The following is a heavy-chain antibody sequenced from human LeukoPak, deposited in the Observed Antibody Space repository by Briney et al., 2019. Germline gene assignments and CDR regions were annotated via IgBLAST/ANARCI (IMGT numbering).Heavy chain of an antibody. Sequence: PGGSLRLSCAASGFTFSSYSMNWVRQAPGKGLEWVSVIYSGGRTEYADSAKGRFTISRDNSKNTLYLQMNSLRAEDTAVYYCARESGSYYGVTLDYWGQGTLVTVSS. CDR3: ARESGSYYGVTLDY. D-gene: IGHD1-26*01. CDR2: IYSGGRT. V-gene: IGHV3-66*01. CDR1: GFTFSSYS. J-gene: IGHJ4*02.